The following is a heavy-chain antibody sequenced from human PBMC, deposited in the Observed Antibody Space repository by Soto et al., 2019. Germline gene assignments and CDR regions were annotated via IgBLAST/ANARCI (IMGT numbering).Heavy chain of an antibody. J-gene: IGHJ5*02. CDR1: GFTFSSYA. Sequence: GGSLRLSCAASGFTFSSYAMSWVRQAPGKGLEWVSAISGSGGSTYYADSVKGRFTISRDNSKNTLYLQMNSLRAEDTAVYYCAKPSSYYYDSSAINPYNWFDPWGQGTLVTVSS. V-gene: IGHV3-23*01. D-gene: IGHD3-22*01. CDR2: ISGSGGST. CDR3: AKPSSYYYDSSAINPYNWFDP.